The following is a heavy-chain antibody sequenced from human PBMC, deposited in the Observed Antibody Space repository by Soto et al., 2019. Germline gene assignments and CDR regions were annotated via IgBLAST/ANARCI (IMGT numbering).Heavy chain of an antibody. CDR3: ARAVVGATIIYYYYGMDV. CDR2: ISAYNGNT. J-gene: IGHJ6*02. CDR1: GYTFTSYG. V-gene: IGHV1-18*01. D-gene: IGHD1-26*01. Sequence: ASVKVSCKASGYTFTSYGISWVRQAPGQGLEWMGWISAYNGNTNYAQKLQGRVTMTTDTSTSTAYMELRSLRSDDTAVYYCARAVVGATIIYYYYGMDVWGQGTTVTVSS.